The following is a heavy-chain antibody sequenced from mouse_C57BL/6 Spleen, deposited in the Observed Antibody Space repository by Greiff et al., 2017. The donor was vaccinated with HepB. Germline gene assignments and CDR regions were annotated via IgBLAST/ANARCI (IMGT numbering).Heavy chain of an antibody. CDR1: GFTFSDFY. Sequence: EVNVVESGGGLVQSGRSLRLSCATSGFTFSDFYMEWVRQAPGKGLEWIAASRNKANDYTTEYSASVKGRFIVSRDTSQSILYLQMNALRAEDTAIYYCARDHYSNLGGFAYWGQGTLVTVSA. CDR2: SRNKANDYTT. CDR3: ARDHYSNLGGFAY. V-gene: IGHV7-1*01. D-gene: IGHD2-5*01. J-gene: IGHJ3*01.